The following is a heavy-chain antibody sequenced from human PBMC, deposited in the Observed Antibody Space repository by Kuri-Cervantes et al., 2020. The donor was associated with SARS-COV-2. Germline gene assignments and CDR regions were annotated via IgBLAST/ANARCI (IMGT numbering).Heavy chain of an antibody. V-gene: IGHV3-53*01. D-gene: IGHD4-11*01. CDR2: IYSGGST. CDR3: ARIDYSTSIDY. J-gene: IGHJ4*01. Sequence: GGSLRLSCAASGFTVSSNYMSWVRQAPGKGLEWVSVIYSGGSTYYADSVKGRFTISRDHSKNTLYLQMNSLRAEDTAVYYCARIDYSTSIDYWGHGTLVTVSS. CDR1: GFTVSSNY.